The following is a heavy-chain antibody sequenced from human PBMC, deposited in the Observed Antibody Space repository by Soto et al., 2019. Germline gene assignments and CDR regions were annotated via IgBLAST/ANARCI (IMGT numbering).Heavy chain of an antibody. J-gene: IGHJ4*02. V-gene: IGHV3-7*03. CDR2: IKQDGSEI. CDR1: GFSFGSYW. D-gene: IGHD3-22*01. Sequence: GGSLRLSCAASGFSFGSYWMSWVRQAPGKGLEWVANIKQDGSEIHYVDSVKGRFTISRDDSKNTLYLQMNSLKTEDTAVYYCTTVNPYISDSRGHCYWGKGTLVTV. CDR3: TTVNPYISDSRGHCY.